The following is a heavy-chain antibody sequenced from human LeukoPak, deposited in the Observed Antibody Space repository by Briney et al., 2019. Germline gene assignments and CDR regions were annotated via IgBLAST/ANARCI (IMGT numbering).Heavy chain of an antibody. CDR3: AKDGDSSGYYYFDY. D-gene: IGHD3-22*01. CDR1: GFTFSSYG. V-gene: IGHV3-23*01. Sequence: GGSLRLSCAASGFTFSSYGMSWVRQATGKGLEWVSAISGSGGSTYYADSVKGRFTISRDNSKNTLYLQMNSLRAEDTAVYYCAKDGDSSGYYYFDYWGQGTLVTVSS. J-gene: IGHJ4*02. CDR2: ISGSGGST.